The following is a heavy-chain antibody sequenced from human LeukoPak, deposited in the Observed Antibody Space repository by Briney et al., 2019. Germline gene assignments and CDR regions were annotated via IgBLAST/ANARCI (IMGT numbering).Heavy chain of an antibody. V-gene: IGHV3-23*01. CDR3: AKGNRYRRRWEGEGYYYYYMDV. D-gene: IGHD4-23*01. CDR2: ISGSGGST. Sequence: PGGSLRLSCAASGFTFSSYAMSWVRQAPGKGLEWVSAISGSGGSTYYADSVKGRFTISRDNSKNTLYLQMNSLRAEDTAVYYCAKGNRYRRRWEGEGYYYYYMDVWGKGTTVTVSS. J-gene: IGHJ6*03. CDR1: GFTFSSYA.